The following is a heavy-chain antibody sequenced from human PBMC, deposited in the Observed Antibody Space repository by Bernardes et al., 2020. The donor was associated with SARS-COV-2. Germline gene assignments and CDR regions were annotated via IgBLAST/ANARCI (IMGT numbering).Heavy chain of an antibody. V-gene: IGHV3-23*01. CDR3: AKGRATVALSGYFDQ. Sequence: GGSLRLSCAASGFSFGDYAMNWVRQAPGKGLDWVSDISSTATTTHYAESVKGRFTISRDNSRNTLYLQMSNLRAEDTAIYYCAKGRATVALSGYFDQWGKGALITVSS. D-gene: IGHD2-2*01. CDR1: GFSFGDYA. CDR2: ISSTATTT. J-gene: IGHJ4*02.